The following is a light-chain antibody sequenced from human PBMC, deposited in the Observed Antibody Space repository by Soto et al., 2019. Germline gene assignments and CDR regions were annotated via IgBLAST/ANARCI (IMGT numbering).Light chain of an antibody. J-gene: IGKJ1*01. CDR2: GAS. V-gene: IGKV3-20*01. CDR3: EQFGNTPTT. CDR1: QSVSSSY. Sequence: EIVLTQSPGTLSLSPGERATLSCRTSQSVSSSYVAWYQQKYGQAPRLLIYGASTRATGIPDRFSRSGSGAVFTLTISRLEPDEFLVYYCEQFGNTPTTFGQGTKVESK.